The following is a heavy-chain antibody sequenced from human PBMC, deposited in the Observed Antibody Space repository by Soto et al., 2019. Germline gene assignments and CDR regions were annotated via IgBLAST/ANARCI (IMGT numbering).Heavy chain of an antibody. Sequence: GGSLRLSCAASGFTFSSYAMSWVRQAPGKGLEWVSAISGSGGSTYYADSVKGRFTISRDNSKNTLYLQMNSLRAEDTAVYYCAKQFNALYDYVWGSYRPNPYLDAFDIWGQGTMVTVSS. CDR1: GFTFSSYA. V-gene: IGHV3-23*01. J-gene: IGHJ3*02. D-gene: IGHD3-16*02. CDR3: AKQFNALYDYVWGSYRPNPYLDAFDI. CDR2: ISGSGGST.